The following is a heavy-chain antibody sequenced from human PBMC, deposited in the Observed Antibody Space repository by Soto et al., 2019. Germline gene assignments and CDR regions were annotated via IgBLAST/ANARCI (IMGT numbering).Heavy chain of an antibody. J-gene: IGHJ4*02. CDR3: ARGGGSYRTGLYYFDY. D-gene: IGHD1-26*01. V-gene: IGHV3-48*02. CDR2: ISSSSSTI. CDR1: GFTFSSYS. Sequence: EVQLVESGGGLVQPGGSLRLSCAASGFTFSSYSMNWVRQAPGKGLEWVSYISSSSSTIYYADSVKGRFTISRDNAKNSLYLQMNSLRDEDTAVYYCARGGGSYRTGLYYFDYWGQGTLVTVSS.